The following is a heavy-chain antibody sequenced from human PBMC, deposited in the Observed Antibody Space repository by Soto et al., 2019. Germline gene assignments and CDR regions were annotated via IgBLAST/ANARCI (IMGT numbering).Heavy chain of an antibody. CDR2: MNPNSGNT. J-gene: IGHJ6*02. CDR3: ARDYGDFGNYYYYCGMDV. Sequence: QVQLVQSGAEVKKPGASVKVSCKASGYTFTSYDINWVRQATGQGLEWMGWMNPNSGNTGYAQKFQGRVTMTRNTSISTAYMELSSLRSEDTAVYYCARDYGDFGNYYYYCGMDVWGQGTTVTVSS. D-gene: IGHD4-17*01. V-gene: IGHV1-8*01. CDR1: GYTFTSYD.